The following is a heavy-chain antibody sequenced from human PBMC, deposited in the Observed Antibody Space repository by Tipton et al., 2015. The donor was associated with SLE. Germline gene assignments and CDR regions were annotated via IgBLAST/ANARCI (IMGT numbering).Heavy chain of an antibody. V-gene: IGHV3-15*07. CDR3: TTDRGGYYDSGTSTGY. D-gene: IGHD3-10*01. CDR1: GFTFTNAW. CDR2: VKGKTDGGTT. J-gene: IGHJ4*02. Sequence: SLRLSCAASGFTFTNAWMNWVRQAPGKGLEWVGRVKGKTDGGTTDYATPVKGRFTISRDDLKDTVYLQMNSLKTEDTAVYYCTTDRGGYYDSGTSTGYWGQGTLVIVSS.